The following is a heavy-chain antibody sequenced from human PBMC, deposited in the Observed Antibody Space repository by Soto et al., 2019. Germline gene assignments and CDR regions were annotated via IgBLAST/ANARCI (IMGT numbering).Heavy chain of an antibody. CDR1: GYSFTGYY. CDR3: ARDMVSTIGDFDY. D-gene: IGHD2-8*01. V-gene: IGHV1-2*02. Sequence: GASVKVSCKASGYSFTGYYIHWVRQAPGQGLEWVGWLNPNSGATNCAQKFQGRVTMTRDSSIITAYMDLSRLTSDDTAVYYCARDMVSTIGDFDYWGQGTLVTVSS. J-gene: IGHJ4*02. CDR2: LNPNSGAT.